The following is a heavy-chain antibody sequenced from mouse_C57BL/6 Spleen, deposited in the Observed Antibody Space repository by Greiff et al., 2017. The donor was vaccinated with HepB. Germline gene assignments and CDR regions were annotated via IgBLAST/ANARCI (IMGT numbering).Heavy chain of an antibody. Sequence: QVQLQQPGTELVKPGASVKLSCKASGYTFTSYWMHWVKQRPGQGLEWIGNINPSNGGTNYNEKFKSKATLTVDKSSSTAYMQLSSLASEDSAVYYCAFGSSYDWYFDVWGTGTTVTVSS. D-gene: IGHD1-1*01. V-gene: IGHV1-53*01. J-gene: IGHJ1*03. CDR1: GYTFTSYW. CDR2: INPSNGGT. CDR3: AFGSSYDWYFDV.